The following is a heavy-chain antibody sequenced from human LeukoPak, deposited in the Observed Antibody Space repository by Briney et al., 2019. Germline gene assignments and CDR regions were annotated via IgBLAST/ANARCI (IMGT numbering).Heavy chain of an antibody. CDR3: ARAPPGSYYYYMDV. Sequence: SETLSLTCTVSGGSISSYYWSWIRQPPGKGLEWIGYIYYSGSTNYNPSLKSRVTISVDTSKNQFSLKLSSVTAADTAVYYCARAPPGSYYYYMDVWGKGTTVTVSS. CDR2: IYYSGST. D-gene: IGHD3-10*01. V-gene: IGHV4-59*01. CDR1: GGSISSYY. J-gene: IGHJ6*03.